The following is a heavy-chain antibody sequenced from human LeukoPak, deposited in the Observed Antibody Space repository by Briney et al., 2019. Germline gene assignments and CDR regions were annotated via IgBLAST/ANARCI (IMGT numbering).Heavy chain of an antibody. D-gene: IGHD2-15*01. Sequence: GGSLRLSCAASGFIFSDYYMSWIRQAPGKGLEWVSYISSSGSTMYYTDSVKGRFTISRDNAKDSLYLQMNSLRAEDAAVYYCAKAPVTSCRGAFCYPFDYWGQGTLVTVSS. CDR1: GFIFSDYY. J-gene: IGHJ4*02. CDR3: AKAPVTSCRGAFCYPFDY. V-gene: IGHV3-11*01. CDR2: ISSSGSTM.